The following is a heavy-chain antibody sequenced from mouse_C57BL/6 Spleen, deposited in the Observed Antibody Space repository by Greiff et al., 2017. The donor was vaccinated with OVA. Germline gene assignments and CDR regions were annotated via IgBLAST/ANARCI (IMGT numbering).Heavy chain of an antibody. CDR1: GFSFTSYG. Sequence: VKLVESGPGLVQPSQRLSITCTVSGFSFTSYGVHWVRQAPGKGLEWLGVIWSGGSTDYNAAFISRLSISKDNSKSQVFFKMNSLQADDTAIYYCSREGDWYYFDYWGQGTTLTVSS. J-gene: IGHJ2*01. CDR3: SREGDWYYFDY. V-gene: IGHV2-2*01. CDR2: IWSGGST. D-gene: IGHD4-1*01.